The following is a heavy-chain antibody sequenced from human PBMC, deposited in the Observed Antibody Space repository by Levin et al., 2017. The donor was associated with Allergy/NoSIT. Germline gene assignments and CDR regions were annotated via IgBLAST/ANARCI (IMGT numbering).Heavy chain of an antibody. CDR1: GFTFSSYN. CDR2: ISSRGNIM. V-gene: IGHV3-48*02. CDR3: SREYSSSSGRAFDI. Sequence: GESLKISCAASGFTFSSYNMNWVRQAPGKGLEWVSHISSRGNIMYFADSVKGRFTISRDNGKTSLYLQMNSLRDEDTAVDYCSREYSSSSGRAFDIWGQGTMVTVSS. J-gene: IGHJ3*02. D-gene: IGHD6-6*01.